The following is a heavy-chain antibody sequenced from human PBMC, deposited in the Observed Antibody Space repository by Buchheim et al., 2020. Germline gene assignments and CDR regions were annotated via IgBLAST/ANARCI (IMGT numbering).Heavy chain of an antibody. D-gene: IGHD4-11*01. CDR3: ATVFTVTQNWFDP. Sequence: QVQLVQSGAEVKKPGSSVKVSCKASGGTFSSYAISWVRQAPGRGLEWMGRNITILGIANFAQKCQGRVTTTADKSTSTAYIELSSLRSEDTAVYYCATVFTVTQNWFDPWGKGTL. V-gene: IGHV1-69*04. CDR1: GGTFSSYA. CDR2: NITILGIA. J-gene: IGHJ5*02.